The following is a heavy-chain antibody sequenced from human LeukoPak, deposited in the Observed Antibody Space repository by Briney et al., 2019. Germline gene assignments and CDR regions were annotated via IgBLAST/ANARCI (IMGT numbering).Heavy chain of an antibody. D-gene: IGHD6-19*01. Sequence: PSGTLSLTCTVSGGSISSHYWSWIRQPPGKGLEWIGYIYYSGSTNYNPSLKSRVTISVDTSKNQFSLKLSSVTAADTAVYYCARLYSSGCYFYFDYWGQGTLVTVSS. CDR3: ARLYSSGCYFYFDY. CDR2: IYYSGST. J-gene: IGHJ4*02. V-gene: IGHV4-59*11. CDR1: GGSISSHY.